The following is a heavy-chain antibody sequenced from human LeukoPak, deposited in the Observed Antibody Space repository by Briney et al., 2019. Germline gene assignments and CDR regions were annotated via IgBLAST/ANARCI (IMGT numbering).Heavy chain of an antibody. Sequence: SQTLSLTCAVSGYSISSGYYWGWIRQPPGKGLEWIGSIYHSGSTYYNPSLKSRVTISVDTSKNQFSLKLSSVTAADTAVYYCARLTSRAFDYWGQGTLVTVSS. CDR3: ARLTSRAFDY. CDR2: IYHSGST. CDR1: GYSISSGYY. J-gene: IGHJ4*02. V-gene: IGHV4-38-2*01.